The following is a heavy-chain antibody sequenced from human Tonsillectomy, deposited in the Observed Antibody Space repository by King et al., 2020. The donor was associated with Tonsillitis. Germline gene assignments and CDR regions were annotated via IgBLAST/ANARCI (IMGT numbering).Heavy chain of an antibody. CDR1: GFTVSSNY. CDR2: IYSGGST. V-gene: IGHV3-53*01. D-gene: IGHD3-3*01. Sequence: VQLVESGGGLIQPGGSLRLSCAASGFTVSSNYMSWVRQAPGKGLEWVSVIYSGGSTYYADSVKGRFTISRDNSKNTLYLQMNSLRAEDTAVYYCARDGRSDFGSGYYTSQTYYYYGMDVWGQGTTVTVSS. J-gene: IGHJ6*02. CDR3: ARDGRSDFGSGYYTSQTYYYYGMDV.